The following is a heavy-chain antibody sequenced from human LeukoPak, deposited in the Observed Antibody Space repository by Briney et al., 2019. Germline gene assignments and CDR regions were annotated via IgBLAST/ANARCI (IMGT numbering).Heavy chain of an antibody. Sequence: SETLSLTCTVSGGSISSSSYYWGWVRQPPGKGLEWIASIYDIGSIYHSGSTYYNPSLKSRATISVDTSKNQFSLKLNSVTASDTAVYYCARGGYYGSGNDFRFDPWGQGTLVTVSS. D-gene: IGHD3-10*01. J-gene: IGHJ5*02. CDR2: IYHSGST. CDR3: ARGGYYGSGNDFRFDP. V-gene: IGHV4-39*07. CDR1: GGSISSSSYY.